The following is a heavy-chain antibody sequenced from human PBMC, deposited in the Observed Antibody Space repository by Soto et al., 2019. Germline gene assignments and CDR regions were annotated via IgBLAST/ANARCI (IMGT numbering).Heavy chain of an antibody. CDR1: GFPFTSYA. D-gene: IGHD3-10*01. CDR2: ISSDGSTI. Sequence: QVLLVESGGGVVQPGTSLTLSCAASGFPFTSYAMHWVRQTPEKGLQWLTIISSDGSTIHYVDSVKGRFTISRDNSKNTVYLQMNSLRADDTAVYYCVRGTGSGSLLIDYWGQGTLVTVSS. J-gene: IGHJ4*02. CDR3: VRGTGSGSLLIDY. V-gene: IGHV3-30-3*01.